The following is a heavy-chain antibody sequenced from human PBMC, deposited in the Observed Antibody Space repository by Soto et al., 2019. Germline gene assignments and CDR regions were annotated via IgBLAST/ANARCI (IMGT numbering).Heavy chain of an antibody. D-gene: IGHD3-22*01. CDR1: EGTFGNYG. CDR3: ARDQLYYNDISGRPLNAFDV. J-gene: IGHJ3*01. V-gene: IGHV3-48*01. Sequence: GGSMRLSSAASEGTFGNYGRNWIRQAPGKGLEWVSYIGIGSSTKYYADSVKGRFTISRDNAKNSLYLQMNSLRAEDTAVYYCARDQLYYNDISGRPLNAFDVWGQGTMVTVS. CDR2: IGIGSSTK.